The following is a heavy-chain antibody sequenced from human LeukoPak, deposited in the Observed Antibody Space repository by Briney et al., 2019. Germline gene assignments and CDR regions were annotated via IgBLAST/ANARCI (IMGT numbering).Heavy chain of an antibody. CDR2: ISGSGGAT. D-gene: IGHD4/OR15-4a*01. V-gene: IGHV3-23*01. Sequence: GGSLRLSCAASGFTFSSYGMSWVRQAPGKGLEWVSTISGSGGATYYADSVKGRFTISRDNSKNTLYLQMNSLRAEDTAVSYCAKGVLSSAAFYSDSWGQGTLVTVSS. CDR1: GFTFSSYG. J-gene: IGHJ4*02. CDR3: AKGVLSSAAFYSDS.